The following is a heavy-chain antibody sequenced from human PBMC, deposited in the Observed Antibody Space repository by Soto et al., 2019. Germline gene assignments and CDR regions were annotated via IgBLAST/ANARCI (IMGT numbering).Heavy chain of an antibody. D-gene: IGHD2-15*01. V-gene: IGHV3-23*01. J-gene: IGHJ4*02. CDR2: ISGSGGST. CDR1: GFTFSSYA. Sequence: GGSLRLSCAASGFTFSSYAMSWVRQAPGKGLEWVSAISGSGGSTYYADSVEGRFTTSIDSSQSTLFLQMNSLRAEDTAVYYCAKGSGPHRPYYFDYWGQGTLVTVSS. CDR3: AKGSGPHRPYYFDY.